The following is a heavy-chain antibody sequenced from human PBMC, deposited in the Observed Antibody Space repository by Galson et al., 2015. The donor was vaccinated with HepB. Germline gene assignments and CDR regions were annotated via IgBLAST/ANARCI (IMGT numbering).Heavy chain of an antibody. Sequence: SLRLSCAASGFTFSSYSMNWVRQAPGKGLEWVSSISSSSSYIYYADSVQGRFTISRDNAKNSLYLQMNSLRAEDTAVYYCASGVPAAMVRAPGYYFNYWGQGTLVTVSS. CDR1: GFTFSSYS. V-gene: IGHV3-21*01. D-gene: IGHD2-2*01. J-gene: IGHJ4*02. CDR3: ASGVPAAMVRAPGYYFNY. CDR2: ISSSSSYI.